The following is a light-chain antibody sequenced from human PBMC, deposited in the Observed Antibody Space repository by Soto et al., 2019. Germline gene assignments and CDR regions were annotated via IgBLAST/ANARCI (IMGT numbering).Light chain of an antibody. V-gene: IGLV2-14*01. CDR1: SSDVVGYNY. Sequence: QSVLTQPASVSGSPGQSITISCTGTSSDVVGYNYVSWYQQHPGKAPKLMIYDVSNRPSGVSNRFSGSKSGNTASLTISELQAEDEADYYCSSYTSSSTYVFGTGTKVTVL. CDR3: SSYTSSSTYV. J-gene: IGLJ1*01. CDR2: DVS.